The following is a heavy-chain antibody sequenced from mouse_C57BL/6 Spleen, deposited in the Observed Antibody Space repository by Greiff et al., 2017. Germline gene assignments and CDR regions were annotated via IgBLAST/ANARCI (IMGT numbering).Heavy chain of an antibody. D-gene: IGHD1-1*01. V-gene: IGHV1-64*01. CDR2: IHPNSGST. CDR3: ARYYYGSRRYAMDY. CDR1: GYTFTSYW. Sequence: VQLQQPGAELVKPGASVKLSCKASGYTFTSYWMHWVKQRPGQGLEWIGMIHPNSGSTNYNEKFKSKATLTVDKSSSTAYMQLSSLTSEDSAVYDCARYYYGSRRYAMDYWGQGTSVTVSS. J-gene: IGHJ4*01.